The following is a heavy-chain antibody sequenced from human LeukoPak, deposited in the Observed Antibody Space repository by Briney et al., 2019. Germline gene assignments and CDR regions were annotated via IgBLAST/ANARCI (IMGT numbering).Heavy chain of an antibody. CDR3: ARAQGLLYYFDY. CDR2: IYYSGST. Sequence: PSETLSLTCAVYGGSFSGYYWSWIRQPPGKGLEWIGYIYYSGSTNYNPSLKSRVTISVDTSKNQFSLKLSSVTAADTAVYYCARAQGLLYYFDYWGQGTLVTVSS. D-gene: IGHD3-9*01. CDR1: GGSFSGYY. J-gene: IGHJ4*02. V-gene: IGHV4-59*01.